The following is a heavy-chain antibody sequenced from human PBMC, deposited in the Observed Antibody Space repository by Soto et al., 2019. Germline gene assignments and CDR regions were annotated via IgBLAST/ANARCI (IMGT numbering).Heavy chain of an antibody. CDR1: GFTFDDYA. CDR3: AKDDLGCGYPRGDHFDY. J-gene: IGHJ4*02. V-gene: IGHV3-9*01. D-gene: IGHD5-12*01. CDR2: ISWNSGSI. Sequence: EVQLVESGGGLVQPGRSLRLSCAASGFTFDDYAMDWVRQAPGKGLEWVAGISWNSGSIGYADSVKGRFTISRDNAQNSLYRRMSSLRAEDTALYYCAKDDLGCGYPRGDHFDYWGQGTLVTVSS.